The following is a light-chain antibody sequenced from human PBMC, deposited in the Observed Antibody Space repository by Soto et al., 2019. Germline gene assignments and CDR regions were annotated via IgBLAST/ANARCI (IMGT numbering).Light chain of an antibody. CDR1: NSKMGSNY. CDR2: RNT. J-gene: IGLJ1*01. V-gene: IGLV1-47*01. Sequence: XSVLSQPASASCTPGQMFTISCYGSNSKMGSNYVHWYQHLPGTAPKLLIYRNTQWPSGVPERFFGSKYGTSASLAISGLRSEPEADYYCAPWADSPSGLYVLGNGKNVNVL. CDR3: APWADSPSGLYV.